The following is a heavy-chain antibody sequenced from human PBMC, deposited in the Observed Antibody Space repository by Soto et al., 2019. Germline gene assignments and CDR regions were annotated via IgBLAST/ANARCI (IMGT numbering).Heavy chain of an antibody. Sequence: PSETLSLTCTVSGGSISSYYWSWIRQPPGKGLEWIGYIYYSGSTNYNPSLKSRVTISVDTSKNQFSLKLSSVTAADTAVYYCAGVRYSRSLQNKTHYYYGMDVWGQGTTVTVSS. V-gene: IGHV4-59*01. D-gene: IGHD6-13*01. CDR3: AGVRYSRSLQNKTHYYYGMDV. CDR1: GGSISSYY. J-gene: IGHJ6*02. CDR2: IYYSGST.